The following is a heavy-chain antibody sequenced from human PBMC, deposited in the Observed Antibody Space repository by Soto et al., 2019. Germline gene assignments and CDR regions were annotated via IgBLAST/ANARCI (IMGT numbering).Heavy chain of an antibody. Sequence: QVQLVQSGAEEKKPGASVKVSCKASGYTFTSYAMHWVRQAPGQRLEWMGWINAGNGNTKYSQKFQGRVTITRDTSASTAYMELSSLRSEDTAVYYCARAAPYCSGGSCYGWDVGFDYWGQGTLVTVSS. CDR1: GYTFTSYA. D-gene: IGHD2-15*01. J-gene: IGHJ4*02. CDR3: ARAAPYCSGGSCYGWDVGFDY. V-gene: IGHV1-3*05. CDR2: INAGNGNT.